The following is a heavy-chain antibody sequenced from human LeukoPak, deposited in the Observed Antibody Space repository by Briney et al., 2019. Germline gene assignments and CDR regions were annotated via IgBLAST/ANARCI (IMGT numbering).Heavy chain of an antibody. V-gene: IGHV1-46*01. CDR3: ARPSGSEFSRYRSSWYGFYGMDV. J-gene: IGHJ6*04. D-gene: IGHD6-13*01. CDR2: INPSGGST. CDR1: GYTFTSYY. Sequence: ASVKVSCKASGYTFTSYYMHWVRQAPGQGLAWMGIINPSGGSTSYAQKFQGRVTMTRDRSRSTVYMELSSLRCEDTAVYYCARPSGSEFSRYRSSWYGFYGMDVWGEGATVTVCS.